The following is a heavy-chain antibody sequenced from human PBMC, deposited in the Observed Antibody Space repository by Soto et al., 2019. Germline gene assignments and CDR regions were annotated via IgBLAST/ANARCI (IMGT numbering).Heavy chain of an antibody. Sequence: QVQLVQSGAEVKKPGASVKVSCKASGYIFTSYDINWVRQATGQGLEWMGWMNPNSGNTGYAQKFQGRVTMTRNTSISTAYMELSSLRSEDTAVYYCARGPYCSGGSCYSHYYYYYMDVWGKGTTVTVSS. J-gene: IGHJ6*03. CDR1: GYIFTSYD. V-gene: IGHV1-8*01. D-gene: IGHD2-15*01. CDR3: ARGPYCSGGSCYSHYYYYYMDV. CDR2: MNPNSGNT.